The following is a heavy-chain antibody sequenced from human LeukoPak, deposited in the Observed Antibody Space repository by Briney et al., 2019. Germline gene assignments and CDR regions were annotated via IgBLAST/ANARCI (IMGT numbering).Heavy chain of an antibody. CDR3: AKDRSSRSSYGDAFDI. CDR2: ISWHGGAI. D-gene: IGHD1-26*01. CDR1: GFIFGDYT. Sequence: GRSLRLSCAASGFIFGDYTLHWVRLPPGKGLEWVSGISWHGGAIGYADSVKGRFTISRDNAKNSLYLQMNGLTAEDTALYYCAKDRSSRSSYGDAFDIWGQGTVVTVSS. V-gene: IGHV3-9*01. J-gene: IGHJ3*02.